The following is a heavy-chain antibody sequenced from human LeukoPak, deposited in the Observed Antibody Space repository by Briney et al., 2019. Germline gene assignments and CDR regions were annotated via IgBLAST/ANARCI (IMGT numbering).Heavy chain of an antibody. CDR3: ARGRVLLWFGASLYYFDY. D-gene: IGHD3-10*01. CDR1: GYSISSGYY. V-gene: IGHV4-38-2*02. Sequence: PSETLSLTCTVSGYSISSGYYWGWIRQPPGKGLEWIGSIYHSGSTYYNPSLKSRVTISVDTSKNQFSLKLSSVTAADTAVYYCARGRVLLWFGASLYYFDYWGQGTLVTVSS. J-gene: IGHJ4*02. CDR2: IYHSGST.